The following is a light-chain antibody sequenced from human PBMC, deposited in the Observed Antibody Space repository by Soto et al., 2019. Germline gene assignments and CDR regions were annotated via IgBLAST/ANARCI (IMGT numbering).Light chain of an antibody. V-gene: IGLV2-14*01. CDR2: EVT. Sequence: QSVLTQPASVSVSPGQSITISCTGTSSDIGGYNYVSWYQQHPGKAPKLMIHEVTNRPSGVSSRFSGSKSGNTASLTISRLQAEDEADYYCQSYDSSLTGSVFGTGTKVTVL. J-gene: IGLJ1*01. CDR3: QSYDSSLTGSV. CDR1: SSDIGGYNY.